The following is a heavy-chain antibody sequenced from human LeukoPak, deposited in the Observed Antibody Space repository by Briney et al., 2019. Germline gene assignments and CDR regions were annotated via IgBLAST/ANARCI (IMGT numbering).Heavy chain of an antibody. Sequence: PSETLSLTCTVSGDSISYYYWSWIRQPPGKGLEWIGRIHTSGSTNYNPSLKSRVTMSVDTSKNQFSLKLSSVTAADTAVYYCARDTYYYDSSGYLSFNYWGQGTLVTVSS. D-gene: IGHD3-22*01. J-gene: IGHJ4*02. V-gene: IGHV4-4*07. CDR1: GDSISYYY. CDR3: ARDTYYYDSSGYLSFNY. CDR2: IHTSGST.